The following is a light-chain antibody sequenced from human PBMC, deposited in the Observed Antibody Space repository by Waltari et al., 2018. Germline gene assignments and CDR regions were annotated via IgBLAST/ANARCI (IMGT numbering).Light chain of an antibody. Sequence: QTVVTQEPSFSVSPGGTVTLTCGLSSGSVSTGYYPSWYQQTQGQAPRTLIFSTNPRSSGVPXRFSGSILGNKAALTITGAQADDESDYYCVLYMGRGISIFGGGTKVTVL. CDR3: VLYMGRGISI. J-gene: IGLJ2*01. CDR1: SGSVSTGYY. V-gene: IGLV8-61*01. CDR2: STN.